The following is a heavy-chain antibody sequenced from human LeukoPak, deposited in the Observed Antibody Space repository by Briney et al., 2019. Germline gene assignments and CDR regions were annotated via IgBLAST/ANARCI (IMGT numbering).Heavy chain of an antibody. CDR2: IYYSGST. V-gene: IGHV4-59*01. J-gene: IGHJ4*02. CDR1: GGSISSYY. D-gene: IGHD2/OR15-2a*01. CDR3: ARTLDYFDY. Sequence: SETLSLTCTVSGGSISSYYWSWIRQPPGKGLEWIGYIYYSGSTNYNPSLKSRVTISVDTSKNQFSLKLSSVTAADTAVYYCARTLDYFDYWGQGTLVTVSS.